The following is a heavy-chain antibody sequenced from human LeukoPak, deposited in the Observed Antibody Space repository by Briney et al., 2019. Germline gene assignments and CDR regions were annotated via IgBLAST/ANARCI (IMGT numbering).Heavy chain of an antibody. D-gene: IGHD6-19*01. Sequence: ASVKVSCKASGYTFTSYYMHWVRQAPGQGLEWMGIINPSGGSTSYAQKFQGRVTMTRDMSTSTVYMELSSLRAEDTAVYYCAKSLQWPTPYYYYYMDVWGKGTTVTVSS. V-gene: IGHV1-46*01. J-gene: IGHJ6*03. CDR2: INPSGGST. CDR3: AKSLQWPTPYYYYYMDV. CDR1: GYTFTSYY.